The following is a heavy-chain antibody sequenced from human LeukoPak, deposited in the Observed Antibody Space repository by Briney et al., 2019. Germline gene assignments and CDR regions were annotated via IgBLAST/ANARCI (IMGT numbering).Heavy chain of an antibody. V-gene: IGHV3-20*04. CDR2: INWNGGST. CDR3: ARGGSYYYDSSGYYYGY. J-gene: IGHJ4*02. CDR1: GFTFDDYG. D-gene: IGHD3-22*01. Sequence: TGGSLRLSCAASGFTFDDYGMSWVRQAPWKGLEWVSGINWNGGSTGYADSVKGRFTISRDNAKNYLYLQMNSLRAEDTALYYCARGGSYYYDSSGYYYGYWGQGTLVTVSS.